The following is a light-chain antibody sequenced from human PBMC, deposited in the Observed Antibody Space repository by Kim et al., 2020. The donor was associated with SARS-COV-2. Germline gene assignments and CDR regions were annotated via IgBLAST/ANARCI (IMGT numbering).Light chain of an antibody. V-gene: IGLV7-46*01. CDR3: LLSYTGAWV. CDR2: DTT. CDR1: TGAVTSGHF. Sequence: QAVVTQEPSLTVSPGGTVTLTCGSSTGAVTSGHFPYWFQQKPGQAPRSLIFDTTRKHSWTPARFSGSLLGGKAALTLSGAQPEDEAQYYCLLSYTGAWVFGGGTQLTVL. J-gene: IGLJ3*02.